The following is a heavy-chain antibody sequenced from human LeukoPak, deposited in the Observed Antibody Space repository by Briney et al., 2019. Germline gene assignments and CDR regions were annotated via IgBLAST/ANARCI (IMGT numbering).Heavy chain of an antibody. CDR3: TRHSSSWNNYYYYGMDV. D-gene: IGHD6-13*01. CDR2: ISGRGGRT. Sequence: GGSLRLSCAASGFTFSNYVMGWVRQAPGKGLEWVSTISGRGGRTYYADSVKGRFTISRDNSKNTLYLQMNSLRAEDTAVYYCTRHSSSWNNYYYYGMDVWGQGTTVTVSS. V-gene: IGHV3-23*01. J-gene: IGHJ6*02. CDR1: GFTFSNYV.